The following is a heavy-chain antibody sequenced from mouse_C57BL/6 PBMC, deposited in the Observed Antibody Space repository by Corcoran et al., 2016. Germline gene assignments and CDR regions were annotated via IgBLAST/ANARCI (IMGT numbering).Heavy chain of an antibody. CDR3: AREPYGSRGYFDV. Sequence: EVQLQQSGPELVKPGASVKISCKASGYTFTDYYMNWVKQSHGKCLEWIGDINPNNGGTSYNQKFKGKATLTVDKSSSTAYMELRSLTSEDSAVYYCAREPYGSRGYFDVWGTGTTVTVSS. CDR2: INPNNGGT. J-gene: IGHJ1*03. V-gene: IGHV1-26*01. CDR1: GYTFTDYY. D-gene: IGHD1-1*01.